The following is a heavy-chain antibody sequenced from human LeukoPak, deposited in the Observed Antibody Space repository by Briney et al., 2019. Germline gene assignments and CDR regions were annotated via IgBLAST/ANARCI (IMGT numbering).Heavy chain of an antibody. CDR1: GFTFDDYA. D-gene: IGHD2-2*01. CDR3: AKVGCSSTSCYD. Sequence: GRSLRLSCAASGFTFDDYAMHWVRQAPGKGLEWVSGISGSGGSTYYADSVKGRFTISRDNSKNTLYLQMNSLRAEDTAVYYCAKVGCSSTSCYDWGQGTLVTVSS. V-gene: IGHV3-23*01. J-gene: IGHJ4*02. CDR2: ISGSGGST.